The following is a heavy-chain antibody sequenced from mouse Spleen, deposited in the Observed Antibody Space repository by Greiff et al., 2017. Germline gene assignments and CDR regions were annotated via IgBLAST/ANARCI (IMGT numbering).Heavy chain of an antibody. J-gene: IGHJ4*01. Sequence: DVKLVESGGGLVKPGGSLKLSCAASGFTFSSYGMSWVRQTPEKRLEWVATISGGGSYTYYPDSVKGRFTISRDNAKNNLYLQMSSLRSEDTALYYCARDYGYAMDYWGQGTSVTVSS. CDR1: GFTFSSYG. D-gene: IGHD1-1*01. V-gene: IGHV5-9-2*01. CDR2: ISGGGSYT. CDR3: ARDYGYAMDY.